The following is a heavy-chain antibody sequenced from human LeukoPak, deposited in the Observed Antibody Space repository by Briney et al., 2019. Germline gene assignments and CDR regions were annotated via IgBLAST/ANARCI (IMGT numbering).Heavy chain of an antibody. CDR2: IWYDGSNK. Sequence: PGGSLRLSCAAPGFTFSSYGMHWVRQAPGKGLEWVAVIWYDGSNKYYADSVKGRFTISRDNSKNTLYLQMNSLRAEDTAVYYCARDPTRPLTYYYDSSGSAFDIWGQGTMVTVSS. D-gene: IGHD3-22*01. CDR1: GFTFSSYG. J-gene: IGHJ3*02. V-gene: IGHV3-33*01. CDR3: ARDPTRPLTYYYDSSGSAFDI.